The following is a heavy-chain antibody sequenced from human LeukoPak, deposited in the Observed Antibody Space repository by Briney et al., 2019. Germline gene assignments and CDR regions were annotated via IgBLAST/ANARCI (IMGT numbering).Heavy chain of an antibody. J-gene: IGHJ5*02. CDR2: VYYSGNT. CDR1: GDSISGSTSYY. V-gene: IGHV4-39*07. CDR3: ARLLLNIGESGFDP. D-gene: IGHD3-10*01. Sequence: SETLSLTCTVSGDSISGSTSYYWGWIRQPPGKGLEWIANVYYSGNTYYSPSLKSRVTISVDTSKNQFSLKLRSMTAADTAVYYCARLLLNIGESGFDPWGQGTLVTVSS.